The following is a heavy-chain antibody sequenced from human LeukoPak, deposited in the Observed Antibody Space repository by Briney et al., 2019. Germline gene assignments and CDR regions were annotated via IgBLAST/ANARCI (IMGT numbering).Heavy chain of an antibody. V-gene: IGHV4-34*01. CDR2: INHGGNT. CDR3: VRDCTNGVCSDY. D-gene: IGHD2-8*01. Sequence: SETLSLTCAVYGGSLSNFYWSWIRQPPGKGLEWVGEINHGGNTNYNPSLKSRVTMSVDMSKNQFSLKLNSVTAADTAVYYCVRDCTNGVCSDYWGQGTLVTVSS. CDR1: GGSLSNFY. J-gene: IGHJ4*02.